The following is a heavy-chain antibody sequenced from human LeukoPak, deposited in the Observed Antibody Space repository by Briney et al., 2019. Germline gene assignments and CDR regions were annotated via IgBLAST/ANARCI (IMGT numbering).Heavy chain of an antibody. V-gene: IGHV4-34*01. D-gene: IGHD3-10*01. CDR3: ARRLLWFGELSYLDY. Sequence: SETLSPTCAVYGGSFSGYYWSWIRQPPGKGLEWIGEINHSGSTNYNPSLKSRVTISVDTSKNQFSLKLSSVTAADTAVYYCARRLLWFGELSYLDYWGQGTLVTVSS. CDR2: INHSGST. CDR1: GGSFSGYY. J-gene: IGHJ4*02.